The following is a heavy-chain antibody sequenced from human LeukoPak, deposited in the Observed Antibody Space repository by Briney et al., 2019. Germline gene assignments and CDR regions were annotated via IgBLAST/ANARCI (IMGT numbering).Heavy chain of an antibody. V-gene: IGHV3-48*04. J-gene: IGHJ4*02. Sequence: GGSLRLSCVASGFTFSSYSINWVRQAPGKGLEWVSYISSSSTTIYYADSVKGRFTITRDNAKNLLYLQMNSLRAEDTAVYYCARSFYYDTLTGYYFFDYWGQGTLVTVSS. CDR3: ARSFYYDTLTGYYFFDY. CDR1: GFTFSSYS. D-gene: IGHD3-9*01. CDR2: ISSSSTTI.